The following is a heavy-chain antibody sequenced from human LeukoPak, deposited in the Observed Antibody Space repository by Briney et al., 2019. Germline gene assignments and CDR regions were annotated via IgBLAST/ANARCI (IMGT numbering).Heavy chain of an antibody. V-gene: IGHV3-11*01. D-gene: IGHD5/OR15-5a*01. CDR1: GFTFSDYY. CDR3: ATGIVSTSGDY. Sequence: PGGSLRLSCAASGFTFSDYYMSWIRQAPGKGLEWVSYITSSGSAIYYADSVRGRFTISRDNARNSMFLHMDDLRAEDTAIYYCATGIVSTSGDYRGQGTLVTVSS. CDR2: ITSSGSAI. J-gene: IGHJ4*02.